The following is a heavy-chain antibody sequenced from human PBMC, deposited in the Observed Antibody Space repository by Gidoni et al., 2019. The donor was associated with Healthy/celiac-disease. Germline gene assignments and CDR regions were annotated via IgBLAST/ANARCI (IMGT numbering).Heavy chain of an antibody. CDR1: GSTASSNY. V-gene: IGHV3-53*01. CDR2: IYSGGST. Sequence: EVQLVESGGGLIQPGGSLRLSCAASGSTASSNYMSWVRQAPGKGLEWVSVIYSGGSTYYADSVKGRFTISRDNSKNTLYLQMNSLRAEDTAVYYCASWDCSGGSCYSQVDYYFDYWGQGTLVTVSS. CDR3: ASWDCSGGSCYSQVDYYFDY. D-gene: IGHD2-15*01. J-gene: IGHJ4*02.